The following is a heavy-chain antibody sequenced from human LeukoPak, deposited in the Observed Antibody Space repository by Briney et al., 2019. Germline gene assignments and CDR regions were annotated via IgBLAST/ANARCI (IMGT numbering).Heavy chain of an antibody. J-gene: IGHJ4*02. CDR2: IWYDGSNK. D-gene: IGHD6-19*01. V-gene: IGHV3-33*01. CDR1: GFTFSSYG. Sequence: QPGGSLRLSCAASGFTFSSYGMHWVRQAPGKGLEWVAVIWYDGSNKYYADSVKGRFTISRDNSKNTLYLQMNSLRAEDTAVYYCASSAVAGDPGDYWGQGTLVTVSS. CDR3: ASSAVAGDPGDY.